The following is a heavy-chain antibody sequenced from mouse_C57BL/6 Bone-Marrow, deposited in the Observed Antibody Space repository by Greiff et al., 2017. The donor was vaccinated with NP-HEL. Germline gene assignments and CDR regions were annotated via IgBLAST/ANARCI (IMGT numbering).Heavy chain of an antibody. CDR1: GYAFSSSW. CDR2: IYPGDGDT. CDR3: ARVVAWYFDV. D-gene: IGHD1-1*01. V-gene: IGHV1-82*01. Sequence: QVQLKQSGPELVKPGASVKISCKASGYAFSSSWMNWVKQRPGKGLEWMGRIYPGDGDTNYNGKFKGKATLTADKSSSTAYMQLSSLTSEDSAVYFCARVVAWYFDVWGTGTTVTVSS. J-gene: IGHJ1*03.